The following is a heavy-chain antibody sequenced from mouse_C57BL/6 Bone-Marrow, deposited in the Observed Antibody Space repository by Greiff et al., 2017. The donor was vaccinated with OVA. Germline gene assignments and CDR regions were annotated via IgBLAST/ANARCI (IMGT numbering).Heavy chain of an antibody. J-gene: IGHJ3*01. CDR3: ASAYYSNYGGFAY. CDR2: IWTGGGT. CDR1: GFSLTSYA. D-gene: IGHD2-5*01. V-gene: IGHV2-9-1*01. Sequence: VQVVESGPGLVAPSQSLSITCTVSGFSLTSYAISWVRQPPGKGLEWLGVIWTGGGTNYNSALKSRLSISKDNSKSQVFLKMNSLQTDDTARYYCASAYYSNYGGFAYWGQGTLVTVSA.